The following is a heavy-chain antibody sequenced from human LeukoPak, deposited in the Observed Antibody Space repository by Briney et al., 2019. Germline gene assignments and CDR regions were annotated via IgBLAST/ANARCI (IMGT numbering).Heavy chain of an antibody. J-gene: IGHJ3*02. Sequence: SETLSLTCTVSGGSISSGSYYWSWIRQPAGKGLEWIGRIYTSGSTNYNPSLKSRVTISVDTSKNQFSLKLSSVTAADTAVYYCASGYSSSFDAFDIWGQGTMVTVSS. D-gene: IGHD6-6*01. V-gene: IGHV4-61*02. CDR1: GGSISSGSYY. CDR3: ASGYSSSFDAFDI. CDR2: IYTSGST.